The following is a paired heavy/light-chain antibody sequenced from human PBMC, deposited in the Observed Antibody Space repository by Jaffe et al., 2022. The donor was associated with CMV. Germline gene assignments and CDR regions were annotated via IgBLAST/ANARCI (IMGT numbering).Light chain of an antibody. CDR2: AAF. V-gene: IGKV1-17*03. CDR3: LQHNTYPWT. J-gene: IGKJ1*01. CDR1: QGISNY. Sequence: DIQMTQSPSAMSASVGDRVTITCRASQGISNYLAWFQQKPGKVPTRLIYAAFNLQSGVPSRFSGSGSGTEFTLTISSLQPEDFATYYCLQHNTYPWTFGQGTKVEIK.
Heavy chain of an antibody. CDR3: ATAGGSTSWDLSDH. V-gene: IGHV1-2*02. CDR2: INPNNGDT. CDR1: GYIFTGFH. Sequence: QVHLVQSGAEVKKPGASVKVSCKASGYIFTGFHMHWVRQAPGQGLEWMGCINPNNGDTNYAQKFQGRVTMTRDTSISTAYMELNKLLSDDTAVYFCATAGGSTSWDLSDHWGQGTLVTVSS. D-gene: IGHD2-2*01. J-gene: IGHJ4*02.